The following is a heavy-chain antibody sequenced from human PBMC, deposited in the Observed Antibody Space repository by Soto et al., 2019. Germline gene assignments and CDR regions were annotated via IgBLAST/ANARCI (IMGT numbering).Heavy chain of an antibody. CDR2: IYYTGNT. Sequence: QVQLQGSGPGLVKPSETLSLTCTVSGGSISSYYWSWIRQPPGKGLEWIGYIYYTGNTNYNPSLKSRGTISVDTSKNQFSLKLTSVTSADTAVYYCARLSDCSGGRCYSAYFDYWGQGTLVTVSS. V-gene: IGHV4-59*01. CDR1: GGSISSYY. J-gene: IGHJ4*02. D-gene: IGHD2-15*01. CDR3: ARLSDCSGGRCYSAYFDY.